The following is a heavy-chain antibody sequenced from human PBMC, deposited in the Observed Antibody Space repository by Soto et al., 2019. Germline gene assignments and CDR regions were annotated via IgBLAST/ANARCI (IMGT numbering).Heavy chain of an antibody. CDR3: ARSRGYYDFWSGSSEFDY. CDR2: IYYSGST. Sequence: PSETLSLTCTVSGGSISSSSYYWGWIRQPPGKGLEWIGSIYYSGSTYYNPSLKSRVTISVDTSKNQFSLKLSSVTAADTAVYYCARSRGYYDFWSGSSEFDYWGQGTLVTVSS. V-gene: IGHV4-39*01. D-gene: IGHD3-3*01. CDR1: GGSISSSSYY. J-gene: IGHJ4*02.